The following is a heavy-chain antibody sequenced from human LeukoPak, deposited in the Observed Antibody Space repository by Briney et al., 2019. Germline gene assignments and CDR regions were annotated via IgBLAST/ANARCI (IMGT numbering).Heavy chain of an antibody. J-gene: IGHJ4*02. CDR3: AKDRQYSSGAGLDY. CDR1: GFTVSSNY. CDR2: IYSGGST. V-gene: IGHV3-53*01. Sequence: GGSLRLSCAASGFTVSSNYMSWVRQAPGKGLEWVSVIYSGGSTYYADSVKGRFTISRDNSKNTLYLQMNSLRAEDTAEYYCAKDRQYSSGAGLDYWGQGSLVTVSS. D-gene: IGHD6-19*01.